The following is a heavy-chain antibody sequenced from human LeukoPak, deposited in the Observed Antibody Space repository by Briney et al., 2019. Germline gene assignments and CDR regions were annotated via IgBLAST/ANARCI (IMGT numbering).Heavy chain of an antibody. Sequence: VASVKVSCKASGYTFTSYGISWVRQAPGQGLEWMGWMNPNSGNTGYAQKFQGRVTMTRNASISTAYMELSSLRSEDTAVYYCARQGARFLDGMDVWGQGTTVTVSS. V-gene: IGHV1-8*02. CDR2: MNPNSGNT. CDR3: ARQGARFLDGMDV. D-gene: IGHD3-3*01. J-gene: IGHJ6*02. CDR1: GYTFTSYG.